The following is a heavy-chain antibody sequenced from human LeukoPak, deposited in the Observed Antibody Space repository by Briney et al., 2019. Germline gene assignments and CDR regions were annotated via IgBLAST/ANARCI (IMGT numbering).Heavy chain of an antibody. D-gene: IGHD4-23*01. CDR2: INRKTDGGTT. Sequence: GGSLRLSCAGSVFTFINALMSWVRQAPGTGLEWAGRINRKTDGGTTDHAAPVKGRFTITRDDSKNTLHLQMNSLKTEDTAVYYCAAAGKDYWGQGTLVTVSS. V-gene: IGHV3-15*01. CDR3: AAAGKDY. CDR1: VFTFINAL. J-gene: IGHJ4*02.